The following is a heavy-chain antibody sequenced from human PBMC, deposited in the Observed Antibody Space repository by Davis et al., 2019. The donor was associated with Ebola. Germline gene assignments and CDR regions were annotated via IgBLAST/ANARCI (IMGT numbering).Heavy chain of an antibody. D-gene: IGHD3-22*01. CDR3: ARGWLSPSYGMDV. J-gene: IGHJ6*02. CDR2: INHSGST. Sequence: PSETLSLTCAVYGGSFSGYYWSWIRQPPGKGLEWIGEINHSGSTNYNPSLKSRVTISVDTSKNQFALKLSSVTAAETAVYYCARGWLSPSYGMDVWGQGTTVTVSS. CDR1: GGSFSGYY. V-gene: IGHV4-34*01.